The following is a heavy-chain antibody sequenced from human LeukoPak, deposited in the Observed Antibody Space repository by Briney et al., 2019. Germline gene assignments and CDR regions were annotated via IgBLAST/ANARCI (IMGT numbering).Heavy chain of an antibody. Sequence: PSETLSLTCTVSGGSISSSSYYWGWIRQPPGKGLEWIGSIYYSGSTYYNPSLKSRVTISVDTSKNQFSLKLSSVTAADPAVYYCARRYYYYGSGSYYKPASSFDYWGQGTLVTVSS. D-gene: IGHD3-10*01. CDR1: GGSISSSSYY. V-gene: IGHV4-39*01. J-gene: IGHJ4*02. CDR2: IYYSGST. CDR3: ARRYYYYGSGSYYKPASSFDY.